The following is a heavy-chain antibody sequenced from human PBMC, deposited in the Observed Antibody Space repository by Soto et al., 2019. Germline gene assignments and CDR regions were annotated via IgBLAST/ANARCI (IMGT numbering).Heavy chain of an antibody. CDR1: GFSFVSYE. CDR3: VRNGNKDS. Sequence: XGSLILSCSASGFSFVSYEMNWVRQPPGKGLEWVSSISKSGDTIYYADSVKGRFTISRDNAKNSLFLQMNSLRAEDTAFYFCVRNGNKDSWGQGTLVTVSS. V-gene: IGHV3-48*03. D-gene: IGHD2-8*01. CDR2: ISKSGDTI. J-gene: IGHJ1*01.